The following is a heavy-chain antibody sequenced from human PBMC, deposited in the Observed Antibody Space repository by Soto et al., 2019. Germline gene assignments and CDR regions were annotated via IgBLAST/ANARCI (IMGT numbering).Heavy chain of an antibody. J-gene: IGHJ4*02. CDR2: ISGSGGST. Sequence: GGSLRLSCAASGFTFSSYAMSWVRQAPGKGLEWVSAISGSGGSTYYADSVKGRFTISRDNSKNTLYLQMNSLRAEDAAVYYCAKDRTIFGVVIIDYWGQGTLVTVSS. CDR1: GFTFSSYA. D-gene: IGHD3-3*01. V-gene: IGHV3-23*01. CDR3: AKDRTIFGVVIIDY.